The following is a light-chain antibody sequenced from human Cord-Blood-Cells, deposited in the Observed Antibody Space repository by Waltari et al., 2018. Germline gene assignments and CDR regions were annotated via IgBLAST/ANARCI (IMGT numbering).Light chain of an antibody. CDR3: SSYTSSSTYV. J-gene: IGLJ1*01. Sequence: QSALPQPASVSGSPGPSITISCTVTSHDVGGYNYVSWYQQHPGKAPKLMIYEVSNRPSGVSNRFSGSKSGNTASLTISGLQAEDEADYYCSSYTSSSTYVFGTGTKVTVL. V-gene: IGLV2-14*01. CDR1: SHDVGGYNY. CDR2: EVS.